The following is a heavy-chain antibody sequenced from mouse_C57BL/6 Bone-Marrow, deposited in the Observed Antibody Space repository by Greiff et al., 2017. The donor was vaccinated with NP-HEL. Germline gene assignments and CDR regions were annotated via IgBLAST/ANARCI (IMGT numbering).Heavy chain of an antibody. Sequence: QVQLKQSGAELVRPGSSVKLSCKASGYTFTSYWMHWVKQRPIQGLEWIGNIDPSDSETHYNQKFKDKATLTVDKSSSTAYMQLSSLTSEDSAVYYCASMITGHYYYAMDYWGQGTSVTVSS. CDR2: IDPSDSET. J-gene: IGHJ4*01. D-gene: IGHD2-4*01. V-gene: IGHV1-52*01. CDR3: ASMITGHYYYAMDY. CDR1: GYTFTSYW.